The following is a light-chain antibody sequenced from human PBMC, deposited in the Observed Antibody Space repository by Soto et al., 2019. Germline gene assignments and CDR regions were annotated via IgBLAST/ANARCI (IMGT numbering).Light chain of an antibody. Sequence: DIVMTQSPDSLAVSLGERATINCKSSQTVLYSSTNENYLAWYQLKPGQPPKLXISWASTRESGVPDRFSGSGSGTDFTLTISSLQAEDVAVYYCQQYYSTPLTFGGGTKVDIK. CDR3: QQYYSTPLT. CDR1: QTVLYSSTNENY. V-gene: IGKV4-1*01. CDR2: WAS. J-gene: IGKJ4*01.